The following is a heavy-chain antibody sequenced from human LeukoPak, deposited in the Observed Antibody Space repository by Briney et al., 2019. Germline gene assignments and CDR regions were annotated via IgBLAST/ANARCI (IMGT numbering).Heavy chain of an antibody. D-gene: IGHD3-22*01. Sequence: SETLSLTCTVSGGSISSGSYYWSWIRQPAGKGLEWIGRIYTSGSTNYNLSLRSRVTISVDTYKNQLSLKLSSVAAADTAVYYCGRSSEGRYYYDSSGFSYYYYYMDVWGKGTTVTISS. J-gene: IGHJ6*03. CDR3: GRSSEGRYYYDSSGFSYYYYYMDV. CDR1: GGSISSGSYY. V-gene: IGHV4-61*02. CDR2: IYTSGST.